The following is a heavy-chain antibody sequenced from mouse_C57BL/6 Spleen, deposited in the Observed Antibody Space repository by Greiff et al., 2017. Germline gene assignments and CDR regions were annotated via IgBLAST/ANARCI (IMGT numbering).Heavy chain of an antibody. CDR2: IDPSDSYT. CDR3: ARLGYRPFDY. J-gene: IGHJ2*01. Sequence: QVQLQQPGAELVKPGASVKLSCKASGYTFTSYWMQWVKQRPGQGLEWIGEIDPSDSYTNYNQKFKGKATLTVDTSSSTAYMQLSSLTSEDSAVYYCARLGYRPFDYWGQGTTLTVSS. V-gene: IGHV1-50*01. CDR1: GYTFTSYW. D-gene: IGHD2-14*01.